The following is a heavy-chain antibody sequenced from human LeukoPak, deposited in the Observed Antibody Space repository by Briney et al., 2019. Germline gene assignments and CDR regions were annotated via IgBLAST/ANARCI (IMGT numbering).Heavy chain of an antibody. CDR1: EFIFSSYS. J-gene: IGHJ3*02. CDR2: ISSSSSYI. CDR3: ARDRLYDFWSGYRNPDAFDI. D-gene: IGHD3-3*01. V-gene: IGHV3-21*01. Sequence: GGSLRLSCAASEFIFSSYSMNWVRQAPGKGLEWVSSISSSSSYIYYADSVKGRFTISRDNAKNSLYLQMNSLRAEDTAVYYCARDRLYDFWSGYRNPDAFDIWGQGTMVTVSS.